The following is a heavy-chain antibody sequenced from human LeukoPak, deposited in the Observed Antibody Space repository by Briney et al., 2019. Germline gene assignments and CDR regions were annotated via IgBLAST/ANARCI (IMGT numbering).Heavy chain of an antibody. J-gene: IGHJ4*02. CDR2: ISYDGSNK. CDR3: AKDPSSGIAVAGLFDY. V-gene: IGHV3-30*18. Sequence: GGSLRLSCAASGFTFSSYGMHWVRQAPGKGLEWVAVISYDGSNKYYADSVKGRFTISRDNSKNTLYLQMNSLRAEDTAVYYCAKDPSSGIAVAGLFDYWGQGTLVTVSS. D-gene: IGHD6-19*01. CDR1: GFTFSSYG.